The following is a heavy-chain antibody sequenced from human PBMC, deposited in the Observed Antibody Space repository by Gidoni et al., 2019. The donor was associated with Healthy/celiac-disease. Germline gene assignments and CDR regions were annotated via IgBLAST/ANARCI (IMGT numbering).Heavy chain of an antibody. J-gene: IGHJ4*02. CDR2: ISSSSSYI. CDR3: ARDKESAVLENSFDY. Sequence: EVQLVESGGGLVKPGGSLRLSCAASGFTFSSYSMNWVRQAPGKGLEWVSAISSSSSYIYYADSVKGRFTISRDNAKNSLYLQMNSLRAEDTAVYYCARDKESAVLENSFDYWGQGTLVTVSS. V-gene: IGHV3-21*01. CDR1: GFTFSSYS. D-gene: IGHD2-8*02.